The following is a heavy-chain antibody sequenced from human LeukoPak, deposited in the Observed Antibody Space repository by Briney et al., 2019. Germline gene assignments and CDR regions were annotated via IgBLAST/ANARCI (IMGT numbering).Heavy chain of an antibody. Sequence: GGSLRLSCAASGFTFSRYWMTWVRQAPGKGLEWVANIKHDGSEKYYLDSVKGRFTISRDNSKNTLYLQMNSLRAEDTAVYYCAKAIYYDSSGYYPDWGQGTLVTVSS. CDR3: AKAIYYDSSGYYPD. CDR1: GFTFSRYW. V-gene: IGHV3-7*01. CDR2: IKHDGSEK. D-gene: IGHD3-22*01. J-gene: IGHJ4*02.